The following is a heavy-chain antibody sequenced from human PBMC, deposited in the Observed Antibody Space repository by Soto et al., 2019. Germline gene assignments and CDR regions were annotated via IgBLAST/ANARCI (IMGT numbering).Heavy chain of an antibody. Sequence: PSKTLALTCAVYGGSFSGYYWSWIRQPPGKGLEWIGEINHSGSTNYNPSLKSRVTISVDTSKNQFSLKLSSVTDADTAVYYCASDRSRHRDYWGKGTLVTVSS. CDR1: GGSFSGYY. CDR3: ASDRSRHRDY. CDR2: INHSGST. V-gene: IGHV4-34*01. J-gene: IGHJ1*01. D-gene: IGHD6-13*01.